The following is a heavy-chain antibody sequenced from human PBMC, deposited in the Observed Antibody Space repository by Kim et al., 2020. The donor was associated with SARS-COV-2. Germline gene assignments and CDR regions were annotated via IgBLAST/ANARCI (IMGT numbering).Heavy chain of an antibody. V-gene: IGHV4-4*07. Sequence: NPSLKSRVTMSVDTSKNQFSLKLNSVTAADTAVYYCARGGLDFSSAYFDKWGQGTLVTLSS. CDR3: ARGGLDFSSAYFDK. J-gene: IGHJ4*02. D-gene: IGHD3-3*01.